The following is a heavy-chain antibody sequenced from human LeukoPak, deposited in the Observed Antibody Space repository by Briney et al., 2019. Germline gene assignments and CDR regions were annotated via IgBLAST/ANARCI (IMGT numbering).Heavy chain of an antibody. CDR2: ISWNSGSI. D-gene: IGHD3/OR15-3a*01. CDR3: AKEGEYFVTGYYNYFDY. J-gene: IGHJ4*02. Sequence: PGGSLRLSCAASGFTFDDYAMHWVRQAPGKGLEWVSGISWNSGSIGYADSVKGRFTISRDNAKNSLYLQMNSLRAEDTALYYCAKEGEYFVTGYYNYFDYWGQGTLVTASS. CDR1: GFTFDDYA. V-gene: IGHV3-9*01.